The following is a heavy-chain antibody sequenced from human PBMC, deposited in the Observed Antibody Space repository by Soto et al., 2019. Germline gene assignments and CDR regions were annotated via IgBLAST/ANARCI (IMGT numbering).Heavy chain of an antibody. CDR2: ISGDGTTT. D-gene: IGHD3-10*01. J-gene: IGHJ4*02. Sequence: GGSLRLSCAASGFRFSYHYMTWIRQSPGKGLEWVSKISGDGTTTYYADSVKGRFTVSRVNAENSVYLQMNSLRAEDTAVYYCASDPYYYASGFWGQGTPVTVSS. V-gene: IGHV3-11*01. CDR1: GFRFSYHY. CDR3: ASDPYYYASGF.